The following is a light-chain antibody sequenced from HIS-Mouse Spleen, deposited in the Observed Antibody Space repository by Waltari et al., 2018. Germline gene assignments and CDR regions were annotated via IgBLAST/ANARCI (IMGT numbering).Light chain of an antibody. CDR1: QSVSSSY. CDR3: QQYGSSPLYT. CDR2: GAS. J-gene: IGKJ2*01. Sequence: EIVLTQSPGTLSLSPGERATLSCRASQSVSSSYLAWYQQKPGPAPRLPIYGASIKATGIPDRFSGSGSGTDFTLTISRLEPEDFAVYYCQQYGSSPLYTFGQGTKLEIK. V-gene: IGKV3-20*01.